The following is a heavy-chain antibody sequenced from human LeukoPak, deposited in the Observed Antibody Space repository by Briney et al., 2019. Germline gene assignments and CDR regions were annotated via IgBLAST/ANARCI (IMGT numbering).Heavy chain of an antibody. V-gene: IGHV3-66*02. CDR3: ARGGGDEYYYDSSGYPFDY. Sequence: PGGSLRLSCAASGFTVSSNYMSWVRQAPGKGREWVSVIYSGGSTYYADSVKGRFTISRDNSKNTLYLQMNSLRAADTAVYYCARGGGDEYYYDSSGYPFDYWGQGTLVTVSS. J-gene: IGHJ4*02. CDR2: IYSGGST. CDR1: GFTVSSNY. D-gene: IGHD3-22*01.